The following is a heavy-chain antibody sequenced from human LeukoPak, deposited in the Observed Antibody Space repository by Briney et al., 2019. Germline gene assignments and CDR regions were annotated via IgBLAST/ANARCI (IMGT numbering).Heavy chain of an antibody. Sequence: SETLSLTCPLSDSSISSDSYWGWIRQAPGKGLEWIGSFYHSGMTFYNPSLSTRVTDSLDTSKKHFSLNLSSVTAADTAVYYCARSTAVPRSFDVWGQGTLVTVSS. D-gene: IGHD2-2*01. CDR2: FYHSGMT. V-gene: IGHV4-38-2*01. CDR3: ARSTAVPRSFDV. J-gene: IGHJ3*01. CDR1: DSSISSDSY.